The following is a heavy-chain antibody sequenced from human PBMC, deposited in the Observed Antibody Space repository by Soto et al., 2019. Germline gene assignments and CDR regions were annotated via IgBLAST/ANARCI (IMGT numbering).Heavy chain of an antibody. Sequence: GGSLRLSCAASGFTFSSYAMSWVRQAPGKGLEWVSAISGSGGSTYYADSVKGRFTISRDNSKNTLYPQMNSLRAEDTAVYYCAKGIRDGYNLGMDVWGQGTTVTVSS. CDR2: ISGSGGST. J-gene: IGHJ6*02. V-gene: IGHV3-23*01. CDR1: GFTFSSYA. CDR3: AKGIRDGYNLGMDV. D-gene: IGHD5-12*01.